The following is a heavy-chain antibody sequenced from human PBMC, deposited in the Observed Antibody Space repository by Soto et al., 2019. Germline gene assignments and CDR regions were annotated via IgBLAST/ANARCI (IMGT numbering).Heavy chain of an antibody. CDR2: ISGSGYST. Sequence: GGSLRLSCAASGFTYAMSWVRQAPGKGLEWVSTISGSGYSTYYADSVKGRFAISRDNSKNTLYLQMNSLRVEDTAVYYCAKGYYASRNFYGMDVWGQGTTVTVSS. V-gene: IGHV3-23*01. CDR1: GFTYA. CDR3: AKGYYASRNFYGMDV. J-gene: IGHJ6*02. D-gene: IGHD3-10*01.